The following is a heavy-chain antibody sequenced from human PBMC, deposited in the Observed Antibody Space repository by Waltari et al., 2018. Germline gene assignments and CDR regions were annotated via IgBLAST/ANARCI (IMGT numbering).Heavy chain of an antibody. Sequence: EVQLVESGGGLVQPGGSLRLSCAVSGFSVSNYWMNWVSQAPGEGLEWVANGKHDGRQSNDWDAVTGRFTISRDNARNSVYLQMDSLRAEDTAVYYCAGDTEITSGTRNDFWSVHSNWGQGTLVTVSS. CDR3: AGDTEITSGTRNDFWSVHSN. CDR1: GFSVSNYW. D-gene: IGHD3-3*01. CDR2: GKHDGRQS. V-gene: IGHV3-7*01. J-gene: IGHJ4*02.